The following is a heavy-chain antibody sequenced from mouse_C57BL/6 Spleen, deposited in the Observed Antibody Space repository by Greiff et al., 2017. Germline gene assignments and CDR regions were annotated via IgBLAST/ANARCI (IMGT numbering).Heavy chain of an antibody. CDR3: AEGTAQAPYY. V-gene: IGHV5-17*01. CDR2: ISSGSSTI. J-gene: IGHJ2*01. CDR1: GFTFSDYG. D-gene: IGHD3-2*02. Sequence: EVHLVESGGGLVKPGGSLKLSCAASGFTFSDYGMHWVRQAPEKGLEWVAYISSGSSTIYYADTVKGRFTISRDNAKNTLFLQMTSLRSEDTAMYYCAEGTAQAPYYWGQGTTLTVSS.